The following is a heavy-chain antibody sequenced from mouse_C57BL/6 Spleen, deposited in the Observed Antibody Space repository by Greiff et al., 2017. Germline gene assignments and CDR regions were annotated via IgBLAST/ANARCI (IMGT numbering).Heavy chain of an antibody. V-gene: IGHV1-64*01. Sequence: VQLQQPGAELVKPGASVKLSCKASGYTFTSYWMHWVKQRPGQGLEWIGMIHPNSGSTNYNEKFKSKATLTVDKSSSTAYMQLSSLTSEDSAVYYCAKDDGYLRYYYAMVYWGQGTSVTVSS. CDR1: GYTFTSYW. CDR2: IHPNSGST. J-gene: IGHJ4*01. CDR3: AKDDGYLRYYYAMVY. D-gene: IGHD2-3*01.